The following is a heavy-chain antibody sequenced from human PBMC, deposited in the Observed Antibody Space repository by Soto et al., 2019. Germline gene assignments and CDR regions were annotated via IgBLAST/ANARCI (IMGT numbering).Heavy chain of an antibody. Sequence: PGGSLRLSCAASGFTFSLYAMSWVRQAPGQGLEWVSAISDSGASAFYAASVQSRFTISRDNSKNTLYLQMNSLRAEDTAVYYCAKDSGRALGIVLVVYAMNAFDIWGQGTMVTVSS. CDR1: GFTFSLYA. V-gene: IGHV3-23*01. D-gene: IGHD2-8*01. CDR3: AKDSGRALGIVLVVYAMNAFDI. J-gene: IGHJ3*02. CDR2: ISDSGASA.